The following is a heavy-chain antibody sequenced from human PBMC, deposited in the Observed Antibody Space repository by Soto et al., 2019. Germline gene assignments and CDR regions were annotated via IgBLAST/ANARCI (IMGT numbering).Heavy chain of an antibody. J-gene: IGHJ4*02. V-gene: IGHV3-23*01. Sequence: HPGGSLRLSCAASGFTFSSYAMSWVRQAPGKGLEWVSAISGSGGSTYYADSVKGRFTISRDNSKNTLYLQMNSLRAEDTAVYYCAKDDIVVVVAPINYWGQGTLVTVS. D-gene: IGHD2-15*01. CDR1: GFTFSSYA. CDR3: AKDDIVVVVAPINY. CDR2: ISGSGGST.